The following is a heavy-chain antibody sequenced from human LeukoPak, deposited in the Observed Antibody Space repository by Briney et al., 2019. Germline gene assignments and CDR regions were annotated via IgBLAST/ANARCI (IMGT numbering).Heavy chain of an antibody. CDR3: ARGVAPDY. V-gene: IGHV1-46*01. CDR2: MNTSGGST. Sequence: ASVKVSFTSSVYTLTIYCMHCVRQAPRQRLEWVGIMNTSGGSTNYAQKFQGRVTMTRDTSTSSVYMELRRPRSEETAVYYCARGVAPDYWGQGTLVTVSS. J-gene: IGHJ4*02. CDR1: VYTLTIYC.